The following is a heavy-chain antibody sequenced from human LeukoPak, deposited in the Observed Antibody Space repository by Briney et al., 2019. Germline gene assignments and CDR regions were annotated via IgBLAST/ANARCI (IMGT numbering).Heavy chain of an antibody. CDR2: IFYSGNT. CDR3: ARGGLVRGTINSLIGFDI. Sequence: SETLSLTCTVSGGSINSSSYYWGWIRQPPGKGLEWIGSIFYSGNTYDNPSLKSRVTISVDTSKNQFSLQLNSVTPEDTALYYCARGGLVRGTINSLIGFDIWGQGIMVTVSS. D-gene: IGHD3-10*01. CDR1: GGSINSSSYY. J-gene: IGHJ3*02. V-gene: IGHV4-39*01.